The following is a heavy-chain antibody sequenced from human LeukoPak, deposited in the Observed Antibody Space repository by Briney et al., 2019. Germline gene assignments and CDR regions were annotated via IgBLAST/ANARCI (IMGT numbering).Heavy chain of an antibody. CDR1: GGTFSSYA. D-gene: IGHD2-2*01. CDR2: IIPIFGTA. V-gene: IGHV1-69*06. Sequence: ASVKVSCKASGGTFSSYAISWVRQAPGQGLEWMGGIIPIFGTANYAQKFQGRVTITADKSTSTAYVELSSLRSEDTAVYYCASLYCSSTSCPNDYWGQGTLVTVSS. CDR3: ASLYCSSTSCPNDY. J-gene: IGHJ4*02.